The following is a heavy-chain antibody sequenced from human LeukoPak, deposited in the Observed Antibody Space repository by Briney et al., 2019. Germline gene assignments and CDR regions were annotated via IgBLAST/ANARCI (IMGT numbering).Heavy chain of an antibody. CDR1: GFTFSNYW. Sequence: GGSLRLSCAASGFTFSNYWMHWVRQAPGKGLVWVSRINSDGINTSYADSVKGRFTISRDNAKNSLYLQMNSLRAEDTAVYYCARDRKQQLVSRFDPWGQGTLVTVSS. V-gene: IGHV3-74*01. J-gene: IGHJ5*02. D-gene: IGHD6-13*01. CDR2: INSDGINT. CDR3: ARDRKQQLVSRFDP.